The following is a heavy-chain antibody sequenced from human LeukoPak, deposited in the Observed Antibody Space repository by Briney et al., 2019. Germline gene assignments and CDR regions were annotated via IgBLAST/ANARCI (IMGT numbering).Heavy chain of an antibody. CDR3: ARSGSGSYGPVDY. D-gene: IGHD3-10*01. J-gene: IGHJ4*02. CDR2: IHYRGNT. CDR1: GGSISTYY. Sequence: PSETLSLTCTVSGGSISTYYWSWIRQSPGKGLEWIGYIHYRGNTNYNPSLKSRVTISLDTSKNQFSLKLSSVTAADTAVYYCARSGSGSYGPVDYWGQGTLVTVSS. V-gene: IGHV4-59*01.